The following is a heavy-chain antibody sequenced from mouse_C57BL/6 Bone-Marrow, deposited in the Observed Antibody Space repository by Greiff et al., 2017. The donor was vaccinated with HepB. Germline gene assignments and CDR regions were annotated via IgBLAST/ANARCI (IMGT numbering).Heavy chain of an antibody. Sequence: QVQLQQPGAELVMPGASVKLSCKASGYTFTSYWMHWVKQRPGQGLEWIGEIDPSDSYTNYNQKFKDKSTLTVDKSSSTAYMQLSSLTSEDSAVYYCARRGLRSYAMDYWGQGTSVTVSS. CDR1: GYTFTSYW. CDR3: ARRGLRSYAMDY. V-gene: IGHV1-69*01. D-gene: IGHD1-1*01. J-gene: IGHJ4*01. CDR2: IDPSDSYT.